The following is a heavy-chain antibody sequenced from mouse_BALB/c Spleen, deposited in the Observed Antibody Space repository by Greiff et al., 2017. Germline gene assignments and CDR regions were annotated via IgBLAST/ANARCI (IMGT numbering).Heavy chain of an antibody. CDR3: ARSSVEY. CDR2: IWSGGST. V-gene: IGHV2-2*02. J-gene: IGHJ2*01. Sequence: QVQRVESGPGLVQPSQSLSITCTVSGFSLTSYGVHWVRQSPGKGLEWLGVIWSGGSTDYNAAFISRLSISKDNSKSQVFSKMNSLQANDTAIYYCARSSVEYRGEGTTLTVSS. D-gene: IGHD1-1*01. CDR1: GFSLTSYG.